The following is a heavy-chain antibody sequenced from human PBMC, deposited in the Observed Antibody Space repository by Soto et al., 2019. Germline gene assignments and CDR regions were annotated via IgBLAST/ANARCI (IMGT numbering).Heavy chain of an antibody. CDR2: ISGSGLST. CDR1: GFTFSNSA. V-gene: IGHV3-23*01. D-gene: IGHD3-9*01. CDR3: AKDMSGFIF. J-gene: IGHJ4*02. Sequence: DVQLLEFGGDLVQPGGSLRLSCVASGFTFSNSAMSWVRQAPGKGLEWVSSISGSGLSTYYADSVKGRFTISRDNSKNTLYLQMNSLRADYTAVYYCAKDMSGFIFWGQGNLVTVSS.